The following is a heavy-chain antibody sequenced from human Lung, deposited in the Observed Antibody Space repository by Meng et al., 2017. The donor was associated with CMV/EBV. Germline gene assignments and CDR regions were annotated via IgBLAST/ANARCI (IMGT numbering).Heavy chain of an antibody. CDR1: EYTFTAFY. CDR3: VRDQWVQSRGGPHY. D-gene: IGHD1-26*01. V-gene: IGHV1-2*02. Sequence: ASVXVSCKTSEYTFTAFYIHWVRQAPGQGLEWVAWINPNSGATNYAPKFQGRVTVTRDTSITTAYLELSGLKSDDTAVYFCVRDQWVQSRGGPHYLGQGTLVTVSS. J-gene: IGHJ4*02. CDR2: INPNSGAT.